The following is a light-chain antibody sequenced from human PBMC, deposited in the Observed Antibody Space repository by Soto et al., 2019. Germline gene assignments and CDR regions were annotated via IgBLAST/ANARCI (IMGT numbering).Light chain of an antibody. J-gene: IGLJ1*01. V-gene: IGLV1-44*01. CDR1: SSNIGSKT. CDR3: AAWDDSLIGYV. CDR2: SDN. Sequence: QSVLTQPPSASGTPGQRVTISCSGSSSNIGSKTVNWYQQLPGTAPKLLIYSDNQRPSGVPDRFSGSKSGTSASLAISGLQSEDEAEYYCAAWDDSLIGYVFGTGTKVTVL.